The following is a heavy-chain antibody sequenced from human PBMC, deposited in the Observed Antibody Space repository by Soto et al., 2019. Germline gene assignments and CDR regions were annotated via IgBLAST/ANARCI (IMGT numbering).Heavy chain of an antibody. J-gene: IGHJ6*02. V-gene: IGHV3-49*04. CDR1: GFTFGDYA. Sequence: LRLSCTASGFTFGDYAMSWVRQAPGKGLEWVAFIRSKAYGGTTEYAASVKGRFTISRDDSNNIAYLQMNSLKTEDTAVYYCTRESSGYDLYYGMDVWGQGTTVTVSS. CDR2: IRSKAYGGTT. CDR3: TRESSGYDLYYGMDV. D-gene: IGHD5-12*01.